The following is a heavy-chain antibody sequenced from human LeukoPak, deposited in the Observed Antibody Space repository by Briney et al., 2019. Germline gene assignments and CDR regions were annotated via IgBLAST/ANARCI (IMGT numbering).Heavy chain of an antibody. D-gene: IGHD5-12*01. CDR3: ATSTVDIVATIGCFDY. CDR2: ISGSGGST. Sequence: GGSLRLSCAASGFTFSSYAMSWVRQAPGKGLEWVSAISGSGGSTYYADSVKGWFTISRDNSKNTLYLQMNSLRAEDTAVYYCATSTVDIVATIGCFDYWGQGTLVTVSS. V-gene: IGHV3-23*01. CDR1: GFTFSSYA. J-gene: IGHJ4*02.